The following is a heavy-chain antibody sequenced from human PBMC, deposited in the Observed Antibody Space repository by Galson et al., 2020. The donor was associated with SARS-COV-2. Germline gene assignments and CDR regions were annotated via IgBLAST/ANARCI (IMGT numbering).Heavy chain of an antibody. CDR2: VLNSGTT. J-gene: IGHJ5*02. Sequence: SETLSLTCTVSGGSIRSSNYYWGWIRQPPGKGLEWIGSVLNSGTTHYSPSLQSRVTISVDTSKNQFSLNLNSVTAADTAMYYCARDATSSGWYNWFDPWGQGTLVTVSP. D-gene: IGHD6-19*01. CDR1: GGSIRSSNYY. V-gene: IGHV4-39*07. CDR3: ARDATSSGWYNWFDP.